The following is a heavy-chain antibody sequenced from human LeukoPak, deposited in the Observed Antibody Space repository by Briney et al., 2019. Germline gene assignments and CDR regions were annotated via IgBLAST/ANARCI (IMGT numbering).Heavy chain of an antibody. CDR3: ARAGVGATIRRSFDY. Sequence: SETLFLTCAVYGGSFSGYYWSWIRQPPGKGLEWIGEINHSGSTNYNPSLKSRVTISVDTSKNQFSLKLSSVTAADTAVYYCARAGVGATIRRSFDYWGQGTLVTVSS. J-gene: IGHJ4*02. CDR1: GGSFSGYY. V-gene: IGHV4-34*01. D-gene: IGHD1-26*01. CDR2: INHSGST.